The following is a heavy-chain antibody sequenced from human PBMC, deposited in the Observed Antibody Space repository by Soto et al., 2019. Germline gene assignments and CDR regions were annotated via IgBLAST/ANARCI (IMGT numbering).Heavy chain of an antibody. D-gene: IGHD5-18*01. CDR2: INAGNGNT. V-gene: IGHV1-3*01. CDR1: GYTFTSYA. J-gene: IGHJ4*02. CDR3: AIDLGVRIQLWLWFY. Sequence: ASVKVSCKASGYTFTSYAMHWVRQAPGQRLEWMGWINAGNGNTKYSQKFQGRVTITRDTSASTAYMELSSLRSEDTAVYYCAIDLGVRIQLWLWFYWGQGTLVTVSS.